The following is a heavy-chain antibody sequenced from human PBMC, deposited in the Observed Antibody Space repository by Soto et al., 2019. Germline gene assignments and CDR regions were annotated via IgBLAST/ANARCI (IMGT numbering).Heavy chain of an antibody. V-gene: IGHV3-49*04. CDR3: TRASSLDFDF. Sequence: GGSLRLSCTTSGFTLGDYALSWVRQAPGKVLEWVGFIRRNAYGGTTDYAASVKGRFTISRDDSKSIAYLQMNSLRTEDTALYYCTRASSLDFDFWGRGTLVTVSS. CDR1: GFTLGDYA. J-gene: IGHJ4*02. CDR2: IRRNAYGGTT. D-gene: IGHD3-16*01.